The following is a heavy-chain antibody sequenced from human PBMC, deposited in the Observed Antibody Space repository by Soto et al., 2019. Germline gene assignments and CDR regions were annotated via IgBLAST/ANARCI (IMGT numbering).Heavy chain of an antibody. CDR1: GFTFGNYW. Sequence: EVQLVESGGGLVQPGGSLRLFCAASGFTFGNYWMTWVRQAPGKGLEWVANIKGDGSAKSYLDSVRGRFTVSRDNAENSLFLQMNILRAEDTALYYCARDVSPGSSGYYLEAFDIWGQGTMVTVS. D-gene: IGHD6-25*01. CDR2: IKGDGSAK. V-gene: IGHV3-7*05. J-gene: IGHJ3*02. CDR3: ARDVSPGSSGYYLEAFDI.